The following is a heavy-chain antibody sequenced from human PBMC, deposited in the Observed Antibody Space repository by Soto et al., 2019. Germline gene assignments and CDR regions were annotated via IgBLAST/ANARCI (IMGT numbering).Heavy chain of an antibody. CDR1: GGTFSSYA. CDR2: IIPIFGTA. Sequence: QVQLVQSGAEVKKPGSSVKVSCKASGGTFSSYAISWVRQAPGQGLEWMGGIIPIFGTANYAQKFQGRVTITADESTSTAYMELSSLRSEDTAGYYCARGLNYYDRSMYYFDYWGQGTLVTVSS. V-gene: IGHV1-69*01. J-gene: IGHJ4*02. CDR3: ARGLNYYDRSMYYFDY. D-gene: IGHD3-22*01.